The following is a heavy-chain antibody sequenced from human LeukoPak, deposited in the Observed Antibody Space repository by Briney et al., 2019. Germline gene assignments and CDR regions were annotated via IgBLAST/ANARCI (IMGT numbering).Heavy chain of an antibody. CDR2: IYYSGST. V-gene: IGHV4-61*01. D-gene: IGHD1-26*01. CDR1: GGSVSSGSYY. Sequence: SETLSLTCTVSGGSVSSGSYYWSWIRQPPGKGLEWTGYIYYSGSTNYNPSLKSRVTISVDTSKNQFSLKLSSVTAADTAVYYCARKTVVGATTAPSFDYWGQGTLVTVSS. J-gene: IGHJ4*02. CDR3: ARKTVVGATTAPSFDY.